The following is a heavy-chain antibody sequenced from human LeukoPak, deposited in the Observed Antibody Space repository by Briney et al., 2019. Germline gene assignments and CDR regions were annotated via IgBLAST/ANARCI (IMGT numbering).Heavy chain of an antibody. CDR2: INPDTGGT. Sequence: ASVKVSCKASGHTFTNYYMHWVRQAPGQGLEWMGWINPDTGGTNSAQKFQGRVTLTRDTSISTAYMELSRLTSDDTAVYYCTRGGDSSSWYGWFDPWGQGTLVTVSS. D-gene: IGHD6-13*01. J-gene: IGHJ5*02. V-gene: IGHV1-2*02. CDR1: GHTFTNYY. CDR3: TRGGDSSSWYGWFDP.